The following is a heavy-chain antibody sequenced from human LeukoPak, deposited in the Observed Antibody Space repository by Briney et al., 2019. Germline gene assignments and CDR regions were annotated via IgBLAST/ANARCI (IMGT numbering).Heavy chain of an antibody. CDR1: GYTFTGYY. CDR2: INPNSGGT. J-gene: IGHJ6*03. CDR3: ARELVEKAAALPEYYYYYMDV. V-gene: IGHV1-2*02. Sequence: ASVKVSCKASGYTFTGYYMHWVRQAPGQGLEWMGWINPNSGGTNYAQKFQGRVTMTRDTSISTAYMELSRLRSDDTAVYYCARELVEKAAALPEYYYYYMDVWGKGTTVTISS. D-gene: IGHD6-13*01.